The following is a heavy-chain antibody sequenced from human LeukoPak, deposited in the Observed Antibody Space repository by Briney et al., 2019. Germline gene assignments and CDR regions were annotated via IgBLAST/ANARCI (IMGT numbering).Heavy chain of an antibody. V-gene: IGHV3-13*04. CDR1: GFTFSNYD. J-gene: IGHJ3*02. CDR2: IGTAGDT. D-gene: IGHD4-17*01. Sequence: GGSLRLSCAASGFTFSNYDMHWVRQATGKGLEWVSAIGTAGDTYYPGSVRGRFTMSRENAKNSLYLQMNSLTAGDTAVYYCARDRATVTTSDAFDIWGQGTMVTVSS. CDR3: ARDRATVTTSDAFDI.